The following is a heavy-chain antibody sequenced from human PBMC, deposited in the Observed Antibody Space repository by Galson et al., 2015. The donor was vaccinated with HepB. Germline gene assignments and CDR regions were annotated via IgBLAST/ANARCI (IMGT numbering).Heavy chain of an antibody. D-gene: IGHD1-26*01. V-gene: IGHV1-69*13. CDR1: GGTFSSYG. Sequence: SVKVSCKASGGTFSSYGINWVRQAPGQGLEWMGGIIPIFGTASYAQKFQDRVTITADESTSTGYMELSSLRSDDTAVYYCARGDPGRYTYPPNNWFDPWGQGTLVTVSS. CDR2: IIPIFGTA. J-gene: IGHJ5*02. CDR3: ARGDPGRYTYPPNNWFDP.